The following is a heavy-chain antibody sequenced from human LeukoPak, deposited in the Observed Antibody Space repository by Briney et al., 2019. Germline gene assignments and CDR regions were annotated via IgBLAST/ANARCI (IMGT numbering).Heavy chain of an antibody. D-gene: IGHD6-6*01. CDR1: GFTFSVYE. CDR3: AKWIAARLSYFDY. CDR2: ISSSGSNI. J-gene: IGHJ4*02. Sequence: GESLKISCAASGFTFSVYEMSWVRRAPGKGLEWVSYISSSGSNIYYAGSLKGRFTVSRDNSKNTLYLQMNSLRAEDTAVYYCAKWIAARLSYFDYWGQGTLVTVSS. V-gene: IGHV3-48*03.